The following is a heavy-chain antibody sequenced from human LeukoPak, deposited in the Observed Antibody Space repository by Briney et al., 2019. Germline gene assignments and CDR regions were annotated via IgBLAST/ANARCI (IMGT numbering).Heavy chain of an antibody. V-gene: IGHV3-9*01. CDR1: GFTFDDYA. CDR2: INWDSAAI. CDR3: AKDKVLSDYYFDC. J-gene: IGHJ4*02. D-gene: IGHD3-16*01. Sequence: GGSLRLSCAASGFTFDDYAMHWVRQAPGKGLEWVSSINWDSAAISYADSVKGRFTISRDNAKNSLYLQMNSLRAEDTALYYCAKDKVLSDYYFDCWGQGTLVTVSS.